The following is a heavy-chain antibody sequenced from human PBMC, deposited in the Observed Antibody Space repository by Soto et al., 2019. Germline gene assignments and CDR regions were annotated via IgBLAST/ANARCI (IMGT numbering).Heavy chain of an antibody. CDR2: IIPFFGVI. V-gene: IGHV1-69*01. CDR3: ARAPRMGDTPIDDHYYYCMDV. D-gene: IGHD5-18*01. J-gene: IGHJ6*02. Sequence: QVQLVQSGAEVKKPGSSVKVSCKASGGTFSSYAISWVRQAPGQGLEWMGGIIPFFGVINYAQKLQGRVTITADEAMSTAYMELSSLRSEDTAVYYCARAPRMGDTPIDDHYYYCMDVWGQGTTVTVSS. CDR1: GGTFSSYA.